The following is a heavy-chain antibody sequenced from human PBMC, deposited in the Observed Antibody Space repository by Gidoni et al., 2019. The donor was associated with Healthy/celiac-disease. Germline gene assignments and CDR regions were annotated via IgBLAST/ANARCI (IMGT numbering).Heavy chain of an antibody. Sequence: QVQLVASGGGVVQPGRSLRLSCAASGFTFSSYGMHWVRQAPGKGLEWVAVISYDGSNKYYADSVKGRFTISRDNSKNTLYLQMNSLRAEDTAVYYCAKDFSTVITPLYGMDVWGQGTTVTVSS. J-gene: IGHJ6*02. CDR3: AKDFSTVITPLYGMDV. CDR1: GFTFSSYG. V-gene: IGHV3-30*18. CDR2: ISYDGSNK. D-gene: IGHD4-17*01.